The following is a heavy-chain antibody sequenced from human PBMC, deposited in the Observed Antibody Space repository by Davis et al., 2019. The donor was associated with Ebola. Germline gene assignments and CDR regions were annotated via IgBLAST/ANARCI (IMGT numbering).Heavy chain of an antibody. J-gene: IGHJ4*02. D-gene: IGHD2/OR15-2a*01. CDR1: GFTFSDYT. V-gene: IGHV3-21*01. CDR3: ARGQNVFRH. CDR2: IGRDGVHM. Sequence: PGGSLRLSCAASGFTFSDYTMNWVRQAPGKGLEWVSSIGRDGVHMFYADSLRGRFTISRDNARNSLYLQMDGLRDDDTAVYYCARGQNVFRHWGQGTPVTVSS.